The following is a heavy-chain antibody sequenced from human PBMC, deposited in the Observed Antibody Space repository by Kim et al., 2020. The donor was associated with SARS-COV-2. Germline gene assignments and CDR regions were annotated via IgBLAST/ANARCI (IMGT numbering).Heavy chain of an antibody. D-gene: IGHD2-2*01. V-gene: IGHV3-33*01. J-gene: IGHJ4*02. Sequence: ADAVKGRYTLSRDNSKNTVYLQMNSLRAEDTSVYYCARDFCSSTSCYFDYWGQGTLVTVSS. CDR3: ARDFCSSTSCYFDY.